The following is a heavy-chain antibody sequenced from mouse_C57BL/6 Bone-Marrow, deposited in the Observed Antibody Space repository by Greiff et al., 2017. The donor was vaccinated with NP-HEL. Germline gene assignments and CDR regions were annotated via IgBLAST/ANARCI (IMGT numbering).Heavy chain of an antibody. CDR3: TRYAQATLRYAMDY. V-gene: IGHV1-5*01. J-gene: IGHJ4*01. D-gene: IGHD3-2*02. CDR1: FSPFPISF. Sequence: QLQQSGTVLARPVSSFPLSFPPSFSPFPISFIHFLPHIPLHGLEWIGAIYPGNSDTSYNQKFKGKAKLTAVTSASTAYMELSSLTNEDSAVYYCTRYAQATLRYAMDYWGQGTSVTVSS. CDR2: IYPGNSDT.